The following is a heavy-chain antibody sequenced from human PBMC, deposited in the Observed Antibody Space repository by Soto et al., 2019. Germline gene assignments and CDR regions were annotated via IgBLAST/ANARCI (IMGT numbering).Heavy chain of an antibody. Sequence: SETLSLTCTVSGGSISSSTYYWGWIRQPPGKGLEWIGYIYSSGSASYNPSLKSRVTMSLDTSKNQFSLRLTSVIAADTAVYFCARGAGNYYYYGMDVWGQGTTVTVSS. D-gene: IGHD1-26*01. CDR3: ARGAGNYYYYGMDV. V-gene: IGHV4-61*05. J-gene: IGHJ6*02. CDR2: IYSSGSA. CDR1: GGSISSSTYY.